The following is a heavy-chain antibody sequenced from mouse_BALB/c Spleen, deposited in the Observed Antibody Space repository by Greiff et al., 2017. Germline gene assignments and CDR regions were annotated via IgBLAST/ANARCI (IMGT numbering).Heavy chain of an antibody. D-gene: IGHD2-10*02. J-gene: IGHJ4*01. Sequence: DVKLVESGGGLVKPGGSLKLSCAASGFTFSSYAMSWVRQSPEKRLEWVAEISSGGSYTYYPDTVTGRFTISRDNAKNTLYLEMSSLRSEDTAMYYCAREGLYGNYNYYAMDYWGQGTSVTVSS. CDR1: GFTFSSYA. CDR3: AREGLYGNYNYYAMDY. CDR2: ISSGGSYT. V-gene: IGHV5-9-4*01.